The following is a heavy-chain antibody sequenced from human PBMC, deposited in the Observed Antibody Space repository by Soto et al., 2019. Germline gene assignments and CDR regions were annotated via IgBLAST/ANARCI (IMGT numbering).Heavy chain of an antibody. Sequence: GEPLKISFKGSGYSFTSYWISWVRQMPGKGLEWMGRIEPSDSYTNYSPSFQCHVTISDDKSISTAYLQWSSLKASDNAMYYCARSNIAAAATAGDYWGQGTLVTVSS. J-gene: IGHJ4*02. CDR3: ARSNIAAAATAGDY. CDR1: GYSFTSYW. V-gene: IGHV5-10-1*01. D-gene: IGHD6-13*01. CDR2: IEPSDSYT.